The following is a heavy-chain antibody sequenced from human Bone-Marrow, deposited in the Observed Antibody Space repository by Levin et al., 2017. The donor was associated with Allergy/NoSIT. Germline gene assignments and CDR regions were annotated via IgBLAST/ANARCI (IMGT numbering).Heavy chain of an antibody. J-gene: IGHJ6*03. CDR3: ARVRKGVPAASYYYYYDYMDV. CDR2: IKQDGSEK. V-gene: IGHV3-7*03. D-gene: IGHD2-2*01. CDR1: GFTFSSYW. Sequence: GGSLRLSCAASGFTFSSYWMSWVRQAPGKGLEWVANIKQDGSEKYYVDSVKGRFTISRDNAKNSLYLQMNSLRAEDTAVYYCARVRKGVPAASYYYYYDYMDVWGKGTTVTVSS.